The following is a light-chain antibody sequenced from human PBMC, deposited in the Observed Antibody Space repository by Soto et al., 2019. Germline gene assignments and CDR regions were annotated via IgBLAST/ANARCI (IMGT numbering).Light chain of an antibody. CDR1: SSDVGGYNY. V-gene: IGLV2-11*01. J-gene: IGLJ1*01. Sequence: QAVLTQPRSVSGSPGQSVTISSTGTSSDVGGYNYVSWYQQHPGKAPKLMIYDVNKRPSGVPDRFSGSKSGNTASLTISGLQAEDEADYYCCSYAGSYTLVFGTGTKVTVL. CDR2: DVN. CDR3: CSYAGSYTLV.